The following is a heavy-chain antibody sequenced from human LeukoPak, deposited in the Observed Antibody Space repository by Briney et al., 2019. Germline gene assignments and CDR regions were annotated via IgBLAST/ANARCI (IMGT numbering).Heavy chain of an antibody. CDR2: IFHSGTT. V-gene: IGHV4-30-2*01. CDR1: GGSISSGGYS. CDR3: ASLQFINRVFDV. Sequence: PSQTLSLTCAVSGGSISSGGYSWTWIRQPPGEGLEWIGSIFHSGTTYYNPSLKSRVTISVDRSKNHFSLNLSSVTAADTALYYCASLQFINRVFDVWGQGTMVTVSS. D-gene: IGHD3-10*01. J-gene: IGHJ3*01.